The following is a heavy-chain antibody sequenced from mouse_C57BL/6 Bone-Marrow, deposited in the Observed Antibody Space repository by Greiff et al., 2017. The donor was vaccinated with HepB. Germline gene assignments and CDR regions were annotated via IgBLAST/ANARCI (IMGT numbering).Heavy chain of an antibody. CDR1: GYTFTSYW. V-gene: IGHV1-50*01. CDR3: AIYYDYDRLFAY. J-gene: IGHJ3*01. D-gene: IGHD2-4*01. CDR2: IDPSDSYT. Sequence: QVQLQQPGAELVKPGASVKLSCKASGYTFTSYWMQWVKQRPGQGLEWIGEIDPSDSYTNYNQKFKGKATLTVDTSSSTAYMQLISLTSEDSAVYYCAIYYDYDRLFAYWGQGTLVTVSA.